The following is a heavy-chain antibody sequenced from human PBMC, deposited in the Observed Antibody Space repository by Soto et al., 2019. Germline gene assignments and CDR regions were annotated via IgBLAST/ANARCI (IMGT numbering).Heavy chain of an antibody. J-gene: IGHJ4*02. D-gene: IGHD3-16*01. CDR1: GFSLSCPGVG. V-gene: IGHV2-5*02. Sequence: QITLKESDPTLVKPTETLTLTCTISGFSLSCPGVGVGWIRQPPGQGLEWLALIFWDDDKGYRTSLKSRDTITKDTTKDQEVLTMTNMDPVDTATYYCARRPYLSAFSLDYRGQGTLVTVSS. CDR3: ARRPYLSAFSLDY. CDR2: IFWDDDK.